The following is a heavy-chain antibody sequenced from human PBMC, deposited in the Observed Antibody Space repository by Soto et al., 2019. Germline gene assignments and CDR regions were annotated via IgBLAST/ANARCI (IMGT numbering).Heavy chain of an antibody. D-gene: IGHD6-19*01. V-gene: IGHV4-39*01. Sequence: PSETLSLTCTVSGGSISSSSYYWGWIRQPPGNRQEWSGSIYYSGSTYYNPSLKSRVTISVDTSKNQFSLELRSLRSDDTAVYYCPRRERIAVAGTIIDWLDPWGQGTLVTV. CDR2: IYYSGST. CDR1: GGSISSSSYY. CDR3: PRRERIAVAGTIIDWLDP. J-gene: IGHJ5*02.